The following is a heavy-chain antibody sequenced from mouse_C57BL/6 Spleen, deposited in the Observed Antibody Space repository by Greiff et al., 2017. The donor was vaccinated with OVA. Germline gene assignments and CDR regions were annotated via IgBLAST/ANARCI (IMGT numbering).Heavy chain of an antibody. CDR1: GFTFSSSA. J-gene: IGHJ2*01. V-gene: IGHV5-9-1*02. CDR2: ISRGGDYI. CDR3: TRVGYDGFDY. Sequence: EVQGVESGEGLVKPGGSLKLSCAASGFTFSSSAMSWVRQTPEQRLEWVAYISRGGDYIYYADTVQGRFTISRDNARNTLYLQMSSLKSEDTAMDYCTRVGYDGFDYWGQGTTLTVSS. D-gene: IGHD2-2*01.